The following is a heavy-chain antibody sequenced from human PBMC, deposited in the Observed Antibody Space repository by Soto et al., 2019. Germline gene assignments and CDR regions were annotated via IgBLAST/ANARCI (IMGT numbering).Heavy chain of an antibody. V-gene: IGHV4-31*03. CDR3: AKGEVRGVTHGMDV. J-gene: IGHJ6*02. D-gene: IGHD3-10*01. CDR1: GGSISSGGYY. CDR2: IYYSGST. Sequence: SETLSLTCTVSGGSISSGGYYWSWIRQHPGKGLEWIGYIYYSGSTYYNPSLKSRVTISVDTSKNQFSLKLSSVTAADTAVYYCAKGEVRGVTHGMDVWGQGTTVTVSS.